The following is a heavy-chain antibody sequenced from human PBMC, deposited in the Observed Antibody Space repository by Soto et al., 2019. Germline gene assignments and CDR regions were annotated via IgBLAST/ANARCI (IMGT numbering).Heavy chain of an antibody. CDR1: GGTFSSYT. V-gene: IGHV1-69*08. J-gene: IGHJ4*02. CDR3: ARDTVTTYYFDY. D-gene: IGHD4-4*01. Sequence: QVQLVQSGAEVKKPGSSVKVSCKASGGTFSSYTISWVRQAPGQGLEWRGRIIPILDIANYAHKFQGRVPITADNSTSTAYMELSSLRSEDTAVYYCARDTVTTYYFDYWGQGTLVTVSS. CDR2: IIPILDIA.